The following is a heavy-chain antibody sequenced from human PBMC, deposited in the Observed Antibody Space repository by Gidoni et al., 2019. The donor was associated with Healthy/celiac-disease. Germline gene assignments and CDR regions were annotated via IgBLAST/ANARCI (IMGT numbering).Heavy chain of an antibody. CDR3: ARGFFYYYYGMDV. CDR1: GGSFSGYY. J-gene: IGHJ6*02. V-gene: IGHV4-34*01. CDR2: INHSGST. Sequence: QVQLQQWGAGLLKPSETLSITCAVYGGSFSGYYWSWIRQPPGKGLEWIGEINHSGSTNYNPSLKSRVTISVDTSKNQFSLKLSSVTAADTAVYYCARGFFYYYYGMDVWGQGTTVTVSS.